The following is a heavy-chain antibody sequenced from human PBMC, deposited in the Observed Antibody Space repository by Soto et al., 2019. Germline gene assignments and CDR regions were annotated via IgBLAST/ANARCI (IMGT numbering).Heavy chain of an antibody. CDR3: ARVYCRGSGRQGTFYYFDY. CDR1: GFTFSDHY. V-gene: IGHV3-72*01. J-gene: IGHJ4*02. Sequence: GGSLRLSCAASGFTFSDHYMDWVRQAPGKGLEWVGRSRNKANSYTTEYAASVKGRFTISRDDSKNSLYLQMDSLKTEDTAVYYCARVYCRGSGRQGTFYYFDYWGQGTLVTVSS. CDR2: SRNKANSYTT. D-gene: IGHD2-15*01.